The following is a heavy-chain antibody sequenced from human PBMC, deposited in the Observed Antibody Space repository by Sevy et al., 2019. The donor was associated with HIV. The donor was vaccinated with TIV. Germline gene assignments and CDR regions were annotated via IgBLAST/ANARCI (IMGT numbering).Heavy chain of an antibody. CDR3: SRSGLLWFGAPSPFDS. V-gene: IGHV3-49*03. CDR1: GFRFGDYA. Sequence: GGSLRLSCTASGFRFGDYAMSWFRQAPGKGLEWIGFIRSKAYGGTTDYAASVKGRFTISRDDFKSIAYLQMNNLKTEDTAMSYCSRSGLLWFGAPSPFDSWGQGTLVTVSS. CDR2: IRSKAYGGTT. J-gene: IGHJ4*02. D-gene: IGHD3-10*01.